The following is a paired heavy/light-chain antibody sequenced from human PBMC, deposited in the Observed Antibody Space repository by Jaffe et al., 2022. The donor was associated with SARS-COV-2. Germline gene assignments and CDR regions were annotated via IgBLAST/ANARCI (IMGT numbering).Heavy chain of an antibody. V-gene: IGHV4-4*02. CDR3: ARGGLLALSDY. J-gene: IGHJ4*02. CDR2: INYSGST. D-gene: IGHD1-26*01. Sequence: QVQLQESGPGLVKPSGTLSLTCEVSGGSISSANWWSWVRQPPGKGLEWIGEINYSGSTNYNPSLKSRVTISVDKSKNQFSLKVTSVTAADTAVYYCARGGLLALSDYWGQGTLVTVSS. CDR1: GGSISSANW.
Light chain of an antibody. Sequence: EIVLTQSPGTVSLSPGERATLSCRASQSISSTYLAWYQQKPGQAPRLLIYGASSRATGIPDRFSVSGSGTDFTLTISRLEPEDFAVYYCQQYGSSPPTFGQGTKVEIK. CDR1: QSISSTY. J-gene: IGKJ2*01. CDR2: GAS. CDR3: QQYGSSPPT. V-gene: IGKV3-20*01.